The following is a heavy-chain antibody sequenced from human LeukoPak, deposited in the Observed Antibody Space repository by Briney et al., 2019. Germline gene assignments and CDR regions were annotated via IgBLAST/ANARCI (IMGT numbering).Heavy chain of an antibody. J-gene: IGHJ5*02. V-gene: IGHV3-74*01. CDR2: INSDGSST. D-gene: IGHD4-11*01. CDR3: ARSVYSYYANWFDP. Sequence: PGGSLRLSCAASGFAFSSYWMHWVRQAPGEGLVWVSRINSDGSSTTYADSVQGRFTISRDNAKNTLYLQMNSLRADDTAVYYCARSVYSYYANWFDPWGQGTLVTVSS. CDR1: GFAFSSYW.